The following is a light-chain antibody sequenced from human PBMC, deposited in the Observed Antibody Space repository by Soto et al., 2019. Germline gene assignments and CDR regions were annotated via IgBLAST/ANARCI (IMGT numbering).Light chain of an antibody. CDR3: QQYGSSPRT. CDR2: GAS. J-gene: IGKJ1*01. Sequence: EIVLTQSPGTLSLFPGERATLSCRASQSVSSSYLAWHQQKPGQAPRLLIYGASSRATGFPDRFSGSGSGTDFTLTISRLEPEDFAVYYCQQYGSSPRTFGQGTKVEIK. CDR1: QSVSSSY. V-gene: IGKV3-20*01.